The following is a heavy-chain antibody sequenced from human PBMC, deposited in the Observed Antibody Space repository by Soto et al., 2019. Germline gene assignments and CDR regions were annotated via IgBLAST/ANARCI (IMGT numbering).Heavy chain of an antibody. J-gene: IGHJ4*02. V-gene: IGHV4-39*01. CDR1: GGSISSSSYY. Sequence: QLQLQESGPGLVKPSETLSLTCTVSGGSISSSSYYWGWIRQPPGKGLERIGSIYYSGSTYYNPSLKSRVTISVDTSKNQFSLKLSSVTAADTAVYYCATSLIAAAAPDYWGQGTLVTVSS. CDR2: IYYSGST. D-gene: IGHD6-13*01. CDR3: ATSLIAAAAPDY.